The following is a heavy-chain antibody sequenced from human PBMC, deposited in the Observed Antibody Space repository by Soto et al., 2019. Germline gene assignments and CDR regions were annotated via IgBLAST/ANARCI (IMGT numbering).Heavy chain of an antibody. J-gene: IGHJ4*02. CDR1: GFTFSSYS. D-gene: IGHD1-26*01. V-gene: IGHV3-21*01. CDR3: ARGGRVGATLAVDY. CDR2: ISSSSSYI. Sequence: EVQLVESGGGLVKPGGSLRLSCAASGFTFSSYSMNWVRQAPGKGLEWVSSISSSSSYIYYADSVKGRFTISRDNAKNSLYLQMNSLRAEDTAVYYCARGGRVGATLAVDYWGQGPLVTVSS.